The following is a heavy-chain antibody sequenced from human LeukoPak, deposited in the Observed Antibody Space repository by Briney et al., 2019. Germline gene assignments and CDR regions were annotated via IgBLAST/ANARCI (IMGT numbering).Heavy chain of an antibody. CDR1: GFTFSSYC. J-gene: IGHJ5*02. CDR2: IQGDGTER. Sequence: GGSLRLSCAVSGFTFSSYCMNWVRQAPGKGLEWVANIQGDGTERYYVDSVKGRFTISRDNAKNSLFLQMNSLRAEDTAVYYCAKSNWFDPWGQGTLVTVSS. V-gene: IGHV3-7*01. CDR3: AKSNWFDP.